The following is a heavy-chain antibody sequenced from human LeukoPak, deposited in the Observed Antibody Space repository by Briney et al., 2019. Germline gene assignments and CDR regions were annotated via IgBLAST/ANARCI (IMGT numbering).Heavy chain of an antibody. CDR1: GYTFTGYY. J-gene: IGHJ4*02. D-gene: IGHD6-13*01. CDR3: ARALRPNYSSSWSEPGY. V-gene: IGHV1-2*02. Sequence: ASVKVSCEASGYTFTGYYMHWVRQAPGQGLEWMGWIDPNSGGTNYAQKFQGRVTMTRDTSISTAYMELSRLRSDDTAVYYCARALRPNYSSSWSEPGYWGQGTLGTVSS. CDR2: IDPNSGGT.